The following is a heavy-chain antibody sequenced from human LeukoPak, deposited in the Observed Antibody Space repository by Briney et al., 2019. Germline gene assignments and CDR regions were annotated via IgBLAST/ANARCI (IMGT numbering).Heavy chain of an antibody. Sequence: SETLSLTCAVYGGSFSGYYWSWIRQPPGKGLEWIGEINHSGSTNYNPSLKSRVTISVDTSKNQFSLKLSSVTAADTAVYYCARGKGIAARLGRFDPWGQGTLVTVSS. CDR3: ARGKGIAARLGRFDP. D-gene: IGHD6-6*01. J-gene: IGHJ5*02. CDR1: GGSFSGYY. CDR2: INHSGST. V-gene: IGHV4-34*01.